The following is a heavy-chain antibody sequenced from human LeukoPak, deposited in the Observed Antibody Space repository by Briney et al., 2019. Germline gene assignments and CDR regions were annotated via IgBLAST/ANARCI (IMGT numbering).Heavy chain of an antibody. D-gene: IGHD3-3*01. V-gene: IGHV3-23*01. CDR3: AKGHVPTYYDFWSGYYIDY. J-gene: IGHJ4*02. Sequence: GGSLRLSCAASGFTFSSYGMSWVRQAPGKGLEWVSAISSSGGSTYYADSVKGRFTISRDNSKNTLYLQMNSLRAEDTAVYYCAKGHVPTYYDFWSGYYIDYWGQGTLVTVSS. CDR1: GFTFSSYG. CDR2: ISSSGGST.